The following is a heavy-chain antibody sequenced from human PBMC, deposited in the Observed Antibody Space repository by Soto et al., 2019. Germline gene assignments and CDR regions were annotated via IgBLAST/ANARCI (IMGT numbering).Heavy chain of an antibody. V-gene: IGHV1-8*01. D-gene: IGHD3-10*01. CDR1: GYMFTTYD. Sequence: QVQLVQSGAEMKKPGASVKVSCKASGYMFTTYDIMWVRQATGQGLEWVGGMNPNTGNTGYAQRFQGRVSMTMDSSISTAYMELSSLRSDDSAVYYCARAATYYYGFGSGDDYWGQGTLVTVSS. J-gene: IGHJ4*02. CDR3: ARAATYYYGFGSGDDY. CDR2: MNPNTGNT.